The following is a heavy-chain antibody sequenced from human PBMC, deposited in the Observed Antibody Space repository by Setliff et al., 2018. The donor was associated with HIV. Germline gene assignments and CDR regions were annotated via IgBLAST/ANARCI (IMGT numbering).Heavy chain of an antibody. J-gene: IGHJ2*01. CDR2: IYYSGAT. D-gene: IGHD3-10*01. Sequence: SETLSLTCTVSGGSISSYYWSWIRQPPGKGLEWIGYIYYSGATNYNASLKSRLSMPVDTSKKQFSLKLRSVTAADMAVYYCARDPRERRGSTYWYSDVWGRGTLVTVSS. CDR3: ARDPRERRGSTYWYSDV. V-gene: IGHV4-59*01. CDR1: GGSISSYY.